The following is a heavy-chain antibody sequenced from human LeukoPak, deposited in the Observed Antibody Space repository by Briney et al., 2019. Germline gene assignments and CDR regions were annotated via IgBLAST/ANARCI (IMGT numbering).Heavy chain of an antibody. CDR2: ISAYNGNT. CDR1: GYTFTSYG. D-gene: IGHD1-26*01. CDR3: ATVRFDSGSYYFDY. J-gene: IGHJ4*02. Sequence: ASVKVSCKASGYTFTSYGISWVRQAPGQGLEWMGWISAYNGNTNYAQKLQGRVTMTTDTSTSTAYMELRSLRSDDTAVYYCATVRFDSGSYYFDYWGQGTLVTVSS. V-gene: IGHV1-18*01.